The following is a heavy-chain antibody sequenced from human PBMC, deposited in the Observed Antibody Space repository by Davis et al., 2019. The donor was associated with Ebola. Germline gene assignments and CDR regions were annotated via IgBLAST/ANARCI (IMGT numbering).Heavy chain of an antibody. CDR3: ARDKSVAGGGQKY. Sequence: GGSLRLSCSASGFSFSSYWMSWVRQAPGKGPEWVANIKEDGSDEYYGDSVRGRVTISRDNAKNLLYLQMNSLRVEDTAVYYCARDKSVAGGGQKYWGQGTLVTVSS. CDR1: GFSFSSYW. CDR2: IKEDGSDE. V-gene: IGHV3-7*01. D-gene: IGHD6-13*01. J-gene: IGHJ4*02.